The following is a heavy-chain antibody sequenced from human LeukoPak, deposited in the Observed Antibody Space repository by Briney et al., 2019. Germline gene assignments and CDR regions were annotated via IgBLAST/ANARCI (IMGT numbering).Heavy chain of an antibody. J-gene: IGHJ1*01. D-gene: IGHD3-22*01. CDR1: GFTSSSYS. CDR3: ARALAAAYDSSGYYLGYSGFQH. CDR2: ISSSSSYI. V-gene: IGHV3-21*01. Sequence: GGSLRLSCAASGFTSSSYSMNWVRQAPGKGLEWVSSISSSSSYIYYADLVKDRFTRSRGKAKNSLYLQMNSLRAEDTAVYYCARALAAAYDSSGYYLGYSGFQHWGQGTLVTVSS.